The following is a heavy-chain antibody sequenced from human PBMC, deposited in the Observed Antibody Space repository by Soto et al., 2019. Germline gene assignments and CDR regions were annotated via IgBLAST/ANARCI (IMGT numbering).Heavy chain of an antibody. Sequence: TLCRSGTVSGGSISTGGYYWSWIRQHPGKGLEWIGYIYYSGSSSYNLSLKGRLTISVDTSNNQFSLKLSSVTAADTAVYYCASTRDYFDYWGQGILVTVSS. CDR2: IYYSGSS. V-gene: IGHV4-31*03. D-gene: IGHD1-1*01. CDR1: GGSISTGGYY. J-gene: IGHJ4*02. CDR3: ASTRDYFDY.